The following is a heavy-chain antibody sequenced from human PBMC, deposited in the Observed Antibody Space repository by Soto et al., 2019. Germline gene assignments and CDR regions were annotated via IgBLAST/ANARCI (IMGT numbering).Heavy chain of an antibody. CDR3: ARVVPGAEAWFGP. V-gene: IGHV1-18*01. D-gene: IGHD2-2*01. Sequence: LKVSCKTSGYTFSNDGITWVRQAPGQPLEWLGWISLYSDGTNYAQKFQGRVSMTTDTSTTTAYMELRSLRSDDTAVYYCARVVPGAEAWFGPWGQGTLVTVSS. J-gene: IGHJ5*02. CDR1: GYTFSNDG. CDR2: ISLYSDGT.